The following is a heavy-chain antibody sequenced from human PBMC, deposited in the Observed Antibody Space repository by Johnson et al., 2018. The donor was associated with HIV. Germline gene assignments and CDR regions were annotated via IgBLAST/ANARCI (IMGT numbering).Heavy chain of an antibody. CDR2: ISYDGSNK. V-gene: IGHV3-30-3*01. J-gene: IGHJ3*02. Sequence: QVQLVESGGGVVQPGRSLRLSCAASGFTFSSYAMHWVRQAPGKGLEWVAVISYDGSNKYYADSVKGRFTISRDNAKNSLYLQMNSLRAEDTALYYCAKDVTQRGDYGYNFDIWGQGTMVTVSS. CDR1: GFTFSSYA. CDR3: AKDVTQRGDYGYNFDI. D-gene: IGHD4-17*01.